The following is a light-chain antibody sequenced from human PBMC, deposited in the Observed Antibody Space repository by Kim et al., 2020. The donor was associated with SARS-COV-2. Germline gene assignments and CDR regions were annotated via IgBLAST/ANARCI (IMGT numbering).Light chain of an antibody. CDR1: NIGSRA. V-gene: IGLV3-21*04. J-gene: IGLJ2*01. CDR3: QVWDGNSDHVV. CDR2: SDS. Sequence: PGKPARLTCGANNIGSRAVHWYQQKPGQAPVLVIYSDSDRPSGIPERFSGSNSGNTATLTISRVEAGDEADYYCQVWDGNSDHVVFGGGTQLTVL.